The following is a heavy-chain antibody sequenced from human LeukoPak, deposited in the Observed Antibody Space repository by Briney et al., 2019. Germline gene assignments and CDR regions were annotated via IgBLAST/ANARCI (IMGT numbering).Heavy chain of an antibody. V-gene: IGHV1-18*01. CDR1: GYTFTSYA. Sequence: ASVKVSCKASGYTFTSYAISWVRQAPGQGREWMGWISGYNGNTQYAQKVQGRVTMTTDTSTSTAYMELRSLRSDDTAVYYCARGYSYGSDYYYGMDVWGQGTTVTVSS. D-gene: IGHD5-18*01. CDR3: ARGYSYGSDYYYGMDV. CDR2: ISGYNGNT. J-gene: IGHJ6*02.